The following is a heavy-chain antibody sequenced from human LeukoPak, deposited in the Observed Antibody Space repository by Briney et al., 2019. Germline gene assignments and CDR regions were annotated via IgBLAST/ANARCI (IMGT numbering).Heavy chain of an antibody. J-gene: IGHJ4*02. CDR3: ARGSAVRGVDY. CDR1: GGSFSGYY. CDR2: INHSGST. V-gene: IGHV4-34*01. D-gene: IGHD3-10*01. Sequence: SETLSLTCAVYGGSFSGYYWSWIRQPPGKGLEWIGEINHSGSTNYNPSLKSRVTISVDTSKNQFSLKLSSVTAADTAVYYCARGSAVRGVDYWGQGTLVTVSS.